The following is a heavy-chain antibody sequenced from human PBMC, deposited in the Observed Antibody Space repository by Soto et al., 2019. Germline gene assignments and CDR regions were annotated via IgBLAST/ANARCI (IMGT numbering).Heavy chain of an antibody. Sequence: GQGLVWVSRITRDGRSTSSADAVKGRFTISRDNAKNTLYLQMNSLRAEDTAVYYCARPSSYSGYDSAYWGQGTLVSVPS. V-gene: IGHV3-74*01. J-gene: IGHJ4*02. D-gene: IGHD5-12*01. CDR2: ITRDGRST. CDR3: ARPSSYSGYDSAY.